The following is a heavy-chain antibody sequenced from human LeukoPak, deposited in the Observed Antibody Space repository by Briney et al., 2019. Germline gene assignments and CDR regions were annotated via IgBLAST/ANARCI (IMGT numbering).Heavy chain of an antibody. Sequence: SETLSLTCTVSGGSISSSSYYWGWIRQPPGKGLEWIGSIYYSGSTYYNPSLKSRVTISVDTSKNQFSLKLSSVTAADTAVYYCATSPVTRWRVSSHFDYWGQGPLVTVSS. CDR2: IYYSGST. D-gene: IGHD6-19*01. CDR3: ATSPVTRWRVSSHFDY. J-gene: IGHJ4*02. CDR1: GGSISSSSYY. V-gene: IGHV4-39*01.